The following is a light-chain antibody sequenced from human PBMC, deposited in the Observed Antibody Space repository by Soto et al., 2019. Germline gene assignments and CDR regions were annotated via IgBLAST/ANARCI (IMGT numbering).Light chain of an antibody. CDR3: QQYNNYST. Sequence: PSTRSASGADIVTIPFRASQSISDWLAWFQLKPGKAPKLLIYDASSLESGVPSRFSGSGSGTEFTLTISSLQPDDFATYYCQQYNNYSTFGQGTKVDIK. CDR2: DAS. CDR1: QSISDW. V-gene: IGKV1-5*01. J-gene: IGKJ1*01.